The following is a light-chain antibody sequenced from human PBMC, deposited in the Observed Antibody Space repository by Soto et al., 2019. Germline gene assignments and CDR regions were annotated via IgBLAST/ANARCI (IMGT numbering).Light chain of an antibody. J-gene: IGKJ2*01. CDR1: QSISRS. CDR2: DAS. Sequence: EIVLTQSPAILSVSPGERATLSCRAIQSISRSLAWYQQKPGQAPRLLISDASTRATGIPARFSGSGSGTEFTLTISSLKSEDSALSYCHQYNSWPPGTFGQGTKVDIK. CDR3: HQYNSWPPGT. V-gene: IGKV3-15*01.